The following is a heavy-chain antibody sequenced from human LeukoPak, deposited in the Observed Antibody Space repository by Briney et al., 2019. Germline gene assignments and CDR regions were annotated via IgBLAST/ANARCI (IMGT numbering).Heavy chain of an antibody. Sequence: GASVKVSCEASGYTFTSYDINWVRQATGQGLEWMGWMNPNSGNTGYAQKFQGRVTMTRNTSISTAYMELSSLRSEDTAVYYCASPVYSGYDFPFYYYGMDVWGQGTTVTISS. CDR1: GYTFTSYD. J-gene: IGHJ6*02. D-gene: IGHD5-12*01. CDR3: ASPVYSGYDFPFYYYGMDV. V-gene: IGHV1-8*01. CDR2: MNPNSGNT.